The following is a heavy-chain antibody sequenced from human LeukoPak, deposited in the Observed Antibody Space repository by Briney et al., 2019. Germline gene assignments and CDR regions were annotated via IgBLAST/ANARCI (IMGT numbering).Heavy chain of an antibody. CDR1: GFVFSTYW. V-gene: IGHV3-7*01. D-gene: IGHD6-19*01. Sequence: GGSLRLSCAAPGFVFSTYWMTWVRQAPGKGLEWVANINEDGSAKYYVDSVKGRFTISRDNAKNSLYLQMNSLRAEDTATYYCARDPALAVPGPELDYWGQGTLVTVSS. CDR2: INEDGSAK. CDR3: ARDPALAVPGPELDY. J-gene: IGHJ4*02.